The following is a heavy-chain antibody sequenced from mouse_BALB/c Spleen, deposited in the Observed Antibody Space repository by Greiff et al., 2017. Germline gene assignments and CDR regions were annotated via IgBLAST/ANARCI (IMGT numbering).Heavy chain of an antibody. Sequence: VQGVESGPGLVAPSQSLSITCTVSGFSLTSYGVHWVRQPPGKGLEWLGVIWAGGSTNYNSALMSRLSISKDNSKSQVFLKMNSLQTDDTAMYYCARDGRYYGLDYWGQGTTLTVSS. CDR2: IWAGGST. D-gene: IGHD1-2*01. CDR3: ARDGRYYGLDY. V-gene: IGHV2-9*02. CDR1: GFSLTSYG. J-gene: IGHJ2*01.